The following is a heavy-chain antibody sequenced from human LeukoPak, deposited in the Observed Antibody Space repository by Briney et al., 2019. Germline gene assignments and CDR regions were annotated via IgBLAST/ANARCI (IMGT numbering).Heavy chain of an antibody. CDR2: IGSDYKT. V-gene: IGHV3-23*01. CDR1: GFTFSGFA. Sequence: GGSLRLPCAASGFTFSGFAMTWVRQAPGKGLEWVSSIGSDYKTHYSESVKGRFAISRDNSKSTLFLQMNSLRAEDTALYYCAKDLHYYVATDVWGQGTAVTVSS. D-gene: IGHD3-10*02. J-gene: IGHJ6*02. CDR3: AKDLHYYVATDV.